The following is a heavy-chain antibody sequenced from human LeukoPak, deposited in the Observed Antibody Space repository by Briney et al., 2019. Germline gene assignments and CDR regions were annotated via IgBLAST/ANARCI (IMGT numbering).Heavy chain of an antibody. V-gene: IGHV3-23*01. CDR2: ISRDGDKT. Sequence: GGSLRLSCAVSGFSLSINSMCWVRQAPRKGVEWVSGISRDGDKTYYVDSVEGRFTISRDTSKNTLYLQMDTLRVEDTATYYSAKEEVPNDYWGQGTLVTVSS. CDR1: GFSLSINS. J-gene: IGHJ4*02. D-gene: IGHD2-2*01. CDR3: AKEEVPNDY.